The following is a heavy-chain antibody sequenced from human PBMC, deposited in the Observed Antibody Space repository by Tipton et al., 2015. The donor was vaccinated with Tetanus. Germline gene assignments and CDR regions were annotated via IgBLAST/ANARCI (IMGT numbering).Heavy chain of an antibody. CDR1: AFTFSTYA. D-gene: IGHD1-26*01. CDR2: IWFDGSNK. CDR3: AKSRSGGYTDGCDI. V-gene: IGHV3-33*06. J-gene: IGHJ3*02. Sequence: SLRLSCAASAFTFSTYAMNWVRQAPGKGLEWVSVIWFDGSNKYYADSVKGRFTISRDNSKNTLYLEMNSLRAEDTAVYYCAKSRSGGYTDGCDIWGRGTMVIVSS.